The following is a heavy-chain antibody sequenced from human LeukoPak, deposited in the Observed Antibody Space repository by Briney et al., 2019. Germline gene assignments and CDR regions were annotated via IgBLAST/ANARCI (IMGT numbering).Heavy chain of an antibody. CDR2: IYYSGST. D-gene: IGHD6-19*01. V-gene: IGHV4-39*01. J-gene: IGHJ4*02. Sequence: PSETLSLTCTVSGGSISSSSYYWGWIRQPPGKGLKWIGSIYYSGSTYYNPSLKSRVTISVDTSKNQFSLKLSSVTAADTAVYYCATYSYSGWYFVDYWGQGTLVTVSS. CDR1: GGSISSSSYY. CDR3: ATYSYSGWYFVDY.